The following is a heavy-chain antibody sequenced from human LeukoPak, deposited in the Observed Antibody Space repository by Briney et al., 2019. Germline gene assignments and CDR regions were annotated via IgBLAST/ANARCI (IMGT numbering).Heavy chain of an antibody. D-gene: IGHD2-21*01. CDR1: GFTFSRYT. Sequence: GRSLRLSCAVSGFTFSRYTMHWVRQAPGKGLEWETVISEDGTNKFYAESVKGRFTVSRDNSKNMLLLQMNSLRREDTAVYYCVSGDFRFWGQGTLVTVSS. CDR2: ISEDGTNK. J-gene: IGHJ4*02. V-gene: IGHV3-30*04. CDR3: VSGDFRF.